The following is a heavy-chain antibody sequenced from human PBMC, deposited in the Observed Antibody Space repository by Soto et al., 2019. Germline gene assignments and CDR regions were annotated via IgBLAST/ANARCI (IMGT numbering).Heavy chain of an antibody. CDR3: ARASGYDYRFDY. CDR1: GFTFSSYW. CDR2: INSDGSST. V-gene: IGHV3-74*01. Sequence: EVQLVESGGGLVQPGGSLRLSCAASGFTFSSYWMHWVRQAPGKGLVWVSRINSDGSSTCYADSVKGRFTISRDNAKNTLYLQMNSLRAEDTAVYYCARASGYDYRFDYWGQGTLVTVSS. D-gene: IGHD5-12*01. J-gene: IGHJ4*02.